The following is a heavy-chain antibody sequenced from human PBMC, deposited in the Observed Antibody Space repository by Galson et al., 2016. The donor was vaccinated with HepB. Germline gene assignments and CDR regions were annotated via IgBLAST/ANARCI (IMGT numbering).Heavy chain of an antibody. V-gene: IGHV3-11*01. CDR1: GMTFSDSY. CDR3: ANDQKPPGFDY. D-gene: IGHD3-16*01. CDR2: ISSASATI. Sequence: SLRLSCAASGMTFSDSYMSWIRQPPGRGLEWVAYISSASATISYADSVRGRFTISRDNRRSLLFVEMNSLRAEDTALYYCANDQKPPGFDYWGQGTLVTVSS. J-gene: IGHJ4*02.